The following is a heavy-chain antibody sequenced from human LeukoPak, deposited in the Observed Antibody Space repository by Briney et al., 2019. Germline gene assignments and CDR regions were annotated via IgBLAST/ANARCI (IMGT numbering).Heavy chain of an antibody. V-gene: IGHV3-13*01. Sequence: GGSLRLSCAASGFTFSSYDMHWVRQATGKGLEWVSAIGTAGDTYYPGSVKGRFTISRENAKNSLYLQMNSLRAEDTAVYYCAREIRGLRFLEWPRFDPWGQGTLVTVSS. CDR2: IGTAGDT. CDR1: GFTFSSYD. CDR3: AREIRGLRFLEWPRFDP. D-gene: IGHD3-3*01. J-gene: IGHJ5*02.